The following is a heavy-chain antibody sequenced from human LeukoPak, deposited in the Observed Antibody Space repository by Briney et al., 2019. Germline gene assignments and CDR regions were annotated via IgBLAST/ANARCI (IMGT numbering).Heavy chain of an antibody. CDR3: ARDEQGISYDYENSDFYGAGNLDY. J-gene: IGHJ4*02. CDR1: GYTFSSYG. CDR2: ISPHNGNT. Sequence: ASVKVSCKVSGYTFSSYGISWVRQAPGQGLEWMGWISPHNGNTKFAQKFQGRVTMTADTSTSTAYMELRSLRSDDTALYYCARDEQGISYDYENSDFYGAGNLDYWGQGTWSASPQ. V-gene: IGHV1-18*01. D-gene: IGHD3-22*01.